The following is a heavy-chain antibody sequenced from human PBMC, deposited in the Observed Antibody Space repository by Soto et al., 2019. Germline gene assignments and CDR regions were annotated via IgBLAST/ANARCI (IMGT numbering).Heavy chain of an antibody. V-gene: IGHV4-4*07. Sequence: LSLTCTVCGGSIINYYWTWIRQPAGKGLEWVGRIYSSGSTSYNPSLKSRLTMSVDTSKNQFSLKLTSVTAADTALYYCARQTTYSSSWFDYWGHGTLVTVSS. J-gene: IGHJ5*01. CDR3: ARQTTYSSSWFDY. D-gene: IGHD6-13*01. CDR1: GGSIINYY. CDR2: IYSSGST.